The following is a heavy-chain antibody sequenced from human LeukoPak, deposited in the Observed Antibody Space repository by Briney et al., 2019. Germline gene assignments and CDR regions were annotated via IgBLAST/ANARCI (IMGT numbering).Heavy chain of an antibody. CDR2: ISTSGSST. CDR3: AKTGGGTHYGSAMYYFDY. J-gene: IGHJ4*02. CDR1: GFTFSSYT. D-gene: IGHD1-26*01. V-gene: IGHV3-64*01. Sequence: PGGSLRLSCTASGFTFSSYTMHWVRQAPGKGPQYVSAISTSGSSTYYANSVKGRFTTSRDNSKNILYLQMGSLRAEDTAVYYCAKTGGGTHYGSAMYYFDYWGQGTLVTVSS.